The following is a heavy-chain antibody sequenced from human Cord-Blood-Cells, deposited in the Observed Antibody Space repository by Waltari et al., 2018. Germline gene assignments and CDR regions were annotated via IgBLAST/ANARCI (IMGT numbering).Heavy chain of an antibody. CDR1: GGSIGSINW. D-gene: IGHD2-21*01. CDR2: IYHSGST. V-gene: IGHV4-4*02. CDR3: ARGAAGCGGDCYSDYYYYYGMDV. J-gene: IGHJ6*02. Sequence: QVQLQESGPGLVKPSGTLSLPCAVSGGSIGSINWWTWVRQPPWKGRGWFGEIYHSGSTNYNPSLKSRVTISVDKSKNQFSLKLSSVTAADTAVYYCARGAAGCGGDCYSDYYYYYGMDVWGQGTTVTVSS.